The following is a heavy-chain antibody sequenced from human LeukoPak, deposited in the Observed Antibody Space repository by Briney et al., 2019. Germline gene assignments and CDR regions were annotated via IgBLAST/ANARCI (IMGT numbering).Heavy chain of an antibody. J-gene: IGHJ4*02. CDR2: INAGNGNT. Sequence: WASVKVSCKASGYTFTSYAMHWVRQAPGQRLEWMGWINAGNGNTKYSQEFQGRVTITRDTSASTAYMELSSLRSEDMAVYYCARGGKKYYDILTGYHGPLDYWGQGTLVTVSS. D-gene: IGHD3-9*01. CDR3: ARGGKKYYDILTGYHGPLDY. V-gene: IGHV1-3*03. CDR1: GYTFTSYA.